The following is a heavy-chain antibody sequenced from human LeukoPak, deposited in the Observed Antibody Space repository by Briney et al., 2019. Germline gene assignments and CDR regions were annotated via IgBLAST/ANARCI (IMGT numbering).Heavy chain of an antibody. CDR2: VNQDGSDK. CDR1: GFTFSSYW. Sequence: GGSLRLSCAASGFTFSSYWMSWVRQAPGRGLEWVANVNQDGSDKYYVDSVKGRFTISRDNSKNSLYLQMNSLRAEDTAVYYCARDHHGETGDWCFDLWGRGTLVTVSS. J-gene: IGHJ2*01. D-gene: IGHD4-17*01. CDR3: ARDHHGETGDWCFDL. V-gene: IGHV3-7*01.